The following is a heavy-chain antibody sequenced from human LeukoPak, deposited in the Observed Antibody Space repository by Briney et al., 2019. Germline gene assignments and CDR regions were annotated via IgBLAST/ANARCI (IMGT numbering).Heavy chain of an antibody. Sequence: GASVKASCKPSGYIFTNYAMHWVRQAPGQRPEWMGWINSGNGNTENSQTVQDRLSITWETAASTAYMELSSLRSEDTAVSYCARGDCSHCDNTDVWGKGTTVTVSS. CDR2: INSGNGNT. CDR1: GYIFTNYA. D-gene: IGHD2-15*01. V-gene: IGHV1-3*01. J-gene: IGHJ6*03. CDR3: ARGDCSHCDNTDV.